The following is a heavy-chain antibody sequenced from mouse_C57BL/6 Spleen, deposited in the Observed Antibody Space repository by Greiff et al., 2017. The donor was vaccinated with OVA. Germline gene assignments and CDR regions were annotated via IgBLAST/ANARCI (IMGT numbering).Heavy chain of an antibody. Sequence: VQLQQSGAELVKPGASVKLSCKASGYTFTSYWMHWVKQRPGQGLEWIGMIHPNSGSTNYNETFKSKATLTVAKSSSTADMQLSSLTSEDSAVYYCARRRDYDGGYYAMDYWGQGTSVTVSA. CDR1: GYTFTSYW. CDR2: IHPNSGST. V-gene: IGHV1-64*01. CDR3: ARRRDYDGGYYAMDY. J-gene: IGHJ4*01. D-gene: IGHD2-4*01.